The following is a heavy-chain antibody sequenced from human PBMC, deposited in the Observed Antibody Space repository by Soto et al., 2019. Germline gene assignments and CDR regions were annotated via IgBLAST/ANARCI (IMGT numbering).Heavy chain of an antibody. Sequence: PGGSLRLSCTASGFTFTSYEMSWVRQAPGKGLEWVSFISSSGTTIYYADSVKGRFTISRDNAKNSLYLQMNSLRAEDTAVYYCARDRWEPWNGIDVWGQGTTVTVSS. J-gene: IGHJ6*02. D-gene: IGHD1-26*01. V-gene: IGHV3-48*03. CDR3: ARDRWEPWNGIDV. CDR1: GFTFTSYE. CDR2: ISSSGTTI.